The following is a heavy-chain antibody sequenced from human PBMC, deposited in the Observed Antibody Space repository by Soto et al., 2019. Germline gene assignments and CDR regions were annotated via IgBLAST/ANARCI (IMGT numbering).Heavy chain of an antibody. J-gene: IGHJ5*01. CDR2: IYHSGST. CDR3: ARDQLEGNWFDS. Sequence: SETLSLTCAVSGGSISSGGYSWNWIRQPLGKGLEWIGYIYHSGSTYYNPSLKSRVTISVDKSKNQFSLKLTSVTAADTAVYYCARDQLEGNWFDSWGQGTLVTVSS. V-gene: IGHV4-30-2*01. CDR1: GGSISSGGYS. D-gene: IGHD1-1*01.